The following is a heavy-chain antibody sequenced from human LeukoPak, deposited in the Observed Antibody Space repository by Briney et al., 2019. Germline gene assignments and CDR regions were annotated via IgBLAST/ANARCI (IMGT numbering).Heavy chain of an antibody. J-gene: IGHJ4*02. CDR2: ISAYNGNT. D-gene: IGHD6-13*01. V-gene: IGHV1-18*01. CDR1: GYTFTSYA. CDR3: ARDVAGGDY. Sequence: ASVKVSCKASGYTFTSYAISWVRQAPGQGLEWMGWISAYNGNTNYAQKLQGRVTMTTDTSTSTAHMEVRSLRSDDTAVYYCARDVAGGDYWGQGTLVTVSS.